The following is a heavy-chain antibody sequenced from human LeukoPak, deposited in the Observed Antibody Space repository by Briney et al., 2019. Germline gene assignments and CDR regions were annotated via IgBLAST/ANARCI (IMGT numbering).Heavy chain of an antibody. D-gene: IGHD3-16*02. V-gene: IGHV4-4*07. Sequence: SETLSLTCTVSGAPFSGYYWGWIRQAAGTGLEWIGRIYTSGRPDYNPSLRSRVTVSVDTSRNQFSLKLTSVTAADTAVYYCAREARGYEGSGYHYGNWGQGTLVTVSS. CDR1: GAPFSGYY. CDR3: AREARGYEGSGYHYGN. J-gene: IGHJ4*02. CDR2: IYTSGRP.